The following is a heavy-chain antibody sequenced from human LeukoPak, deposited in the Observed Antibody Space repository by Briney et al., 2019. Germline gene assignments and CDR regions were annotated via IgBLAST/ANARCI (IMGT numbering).Heavy chain of an antibody. J-gene: IGHJ5*02. V-gene: IGHV4-30-2*01. CDR3: ARTESYIPEDWFDP. D-gene: IGHD3-10*01. CDR1: GGSISSGGYS. Sequence: SQTLSLTCAVSGGSISSGGYSWNWIRQPPGQGLEWIGYIYRSGSTYYNPSLESRVTISIDTSKNQFSLKLSSVTAADTAVYYCARTESYIPEDWFDPWGQGTLVTVSS. CDR2: IYRSGST.